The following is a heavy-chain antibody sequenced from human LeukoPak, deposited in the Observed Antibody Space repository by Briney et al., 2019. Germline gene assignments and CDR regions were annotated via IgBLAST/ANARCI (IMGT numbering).Heavy chain of an antibody. CDR1: GFTFSSYW. Sequence: PGGSLRLSCAASGFTFSSYWMHWVRQAPGKGLVWVSRINSDGSSTSYADSVKGRFTISRDNAKNTLYLQMSSLRAEDTAVYYCAREEVSFAAKGYWGQGTLVTVSS. J-gene: IGHJ4*02. D-gene: IGHD2-15*01. V-gene: IGHV3-74*01. CDR3: AREEVSFAAKGY. CDR2: INSDGSST.